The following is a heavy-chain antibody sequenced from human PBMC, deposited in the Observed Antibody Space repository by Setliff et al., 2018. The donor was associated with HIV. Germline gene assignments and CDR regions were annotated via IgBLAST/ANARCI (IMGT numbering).Heavy chain of an antibody. V-gene: IGHV4-39*02. Sequence: ASETLSLTCTVSGGSITSTTYYWGWIRQPPGKGLEWIGTIHYTGNTYHNPSLKSRVTISVEASKNQISLKLTAVTAADSAVYYCAREGDGIDFWGQGTLVTAPQ. D-gene: IGHD2-21*02. CDR1: GGSITSTTYY. CDR2: IHYTGNT. CDR3: AREGDGIDF. J-gene: IGHJ4*02.